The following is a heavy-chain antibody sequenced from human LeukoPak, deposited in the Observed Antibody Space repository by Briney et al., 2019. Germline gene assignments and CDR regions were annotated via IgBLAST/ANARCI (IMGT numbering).Heavy chain of an antibody. CDR3: ARDAKSSGYYPRSTSYYFDY. CDR2: INPNSGGT. CDR1: GYTFTCYY. Sequence: ASVKVSCKASGYTFTCYYMHWVRQAPGQGLEWMGRINPNSGGTNYAQKFQGRFTMTRDTSISTAYMELSRLRSDDTAVYYCARDAKSSGYYPRSTSYYFDYWGQGTLVTVSS. J-gene: IGHJ4*02. D-gene: IGHD3-22*01. V-gene: IGHV1-2*06.